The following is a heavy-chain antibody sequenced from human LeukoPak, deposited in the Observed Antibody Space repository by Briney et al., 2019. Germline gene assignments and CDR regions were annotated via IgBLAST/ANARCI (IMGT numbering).Heavy chain of an antibody. J-gene: IGHJ4*02. D-gene: IGHD3-10*01. V-gene: IGHV3-15*01. Sequence: PGGSLRLSCAASGFTFSNTWMNWVRQAPGKGLEWVGRIQSKTDGGTTEYAAPVKGRFTISRDDSKTTLYLQMNSLKTEDTAVYYCGTLTARGVINIWGQGTLVTVSS. CDR1: GFTFSNTW. CDR3: GTLTARGVINI. CDR2: IQSKTDGGTT.